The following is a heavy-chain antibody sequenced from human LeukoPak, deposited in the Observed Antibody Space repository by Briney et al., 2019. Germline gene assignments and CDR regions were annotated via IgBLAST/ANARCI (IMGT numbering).Heavy chain of an antibody. D-gene: IGHD4-17*01. J-gene: IGHJ4*02. CDR2: ISSSSSYI. CDR3: ARDSTLTVTETNFDY. Sequence: GGSLRLSCAATGFTFSSYSMNWVRQAPGKGLEWVSAISSSSSYIYYADSVKGRFTISRDNAKNSLYLQMNSLRAEDTAVYYCARDSTLTVTETNFDYWGQGTLVTVSS. CDR1: GFTFSSYS. V-gene: IGHV3-21*01.